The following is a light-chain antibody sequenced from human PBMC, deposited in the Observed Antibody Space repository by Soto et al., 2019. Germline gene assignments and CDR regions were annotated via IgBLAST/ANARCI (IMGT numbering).Light chain of an antibody. CDR1: QSVSNN. CDR2: GAS. CDR3: QQYYNWPRT. J-gene: IGKJ1*01. Sequence: EIVLTQSPGTLSLSPGERATLSCRASQSVSNNYLAWYQQKPGQSPRLLISGASTRATGIPASFSGSGSGTEFTLTISSLQSEDFAIYFCQQYYNWPRTFGQGTKVDIK. V-gene: IGKV3-15*01.